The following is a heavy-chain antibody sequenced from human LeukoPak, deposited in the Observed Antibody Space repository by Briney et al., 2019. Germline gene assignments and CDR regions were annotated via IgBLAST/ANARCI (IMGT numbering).Heavy chain of an antibody. CDR2: ISSSSSYI. CDR3: AREEGPVRKWQLERRPHYVY. V-gene: IGHV3-21*01. D-gene: IGHD1-1*01. CDR1: GFTFSSYS. J-gene: IGHJ4*02. Sequence: PGGSLRLSCAASGFTFSSYSMNWVRQAPGKGLEWVSSISSSSSYIYYADSVKGRFTISRDNAKNSLYLQMNSLGAEDTAVYYCAREEGPVRKWQLERRPHYVYWGQGTLVTVSS.